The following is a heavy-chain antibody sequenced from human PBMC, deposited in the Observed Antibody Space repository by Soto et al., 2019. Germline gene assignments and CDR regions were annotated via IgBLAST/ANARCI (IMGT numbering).Heavy chain of an antibody. CDR2: INAGNGNT. CDR1: GYTFTGYA. V-gene: IGHV1-3*01. D-gene: IGHD3-10*01. J-gene: IGHJ4*02. CDR3: ARLLRSRAPFEY. Sequence: ASVKVSCKASGYTFTGYAMHWVRQAPGQRLEWMGWINAGNGNTKYSQKFQGRVTITRDTSASTAYMELSSLRSEDTAVYYCARLLRSRAPFEYWGQGTLVTVS.